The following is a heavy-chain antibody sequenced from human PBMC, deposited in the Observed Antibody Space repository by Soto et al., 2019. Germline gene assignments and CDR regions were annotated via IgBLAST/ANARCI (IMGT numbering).Heavy chain of an antibody. CDR3: PRELRRGYDLGAFDI. Sequence: QVQLVQSGAEVKKPGSSVKVSCKASGGTFSSYAISWVRQAPGQGLEWMGGIIPIFGTANYAQKFQGRVTMTPDECMRTASMELSSLRSKDTAVYYCPRELRRGYDLGAFDIWGQGTMVTVSS. V-gene: IGHV1-69*05. CDR1: GGTFSSYA. D-gene: IGHD5-12*01. J-gene: IGHJ3*02. CDR2: IIPIFGTA.